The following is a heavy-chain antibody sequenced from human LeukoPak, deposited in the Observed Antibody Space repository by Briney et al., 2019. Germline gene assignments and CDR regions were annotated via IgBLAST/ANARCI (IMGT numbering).Heavy chain of an antibody. J-gene: IGHJ4*02. CDR1: GFTFTNYG. CDR3: AKDHEAMITFGGVIV. CDR2: ISSSSSYI. Sequence: KPGGSLRLSCAASGFTFTNYGINWVRRAPGKGLEWVSSISSSSSYIYYADSVKGRFTISRDNSKNTLYLQMNSLRAEDTAVYYCAKDHEAMITFGGVIVWGQGTLVTVSS. V-gene: IGHV3-21*04. D-gene: IGHD3-16*02.